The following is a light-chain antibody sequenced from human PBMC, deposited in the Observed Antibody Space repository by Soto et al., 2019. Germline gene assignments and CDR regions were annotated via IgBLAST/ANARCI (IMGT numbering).Light chain of an antibody. Sequence: IQLTQSPYSLSASVGDRVAITCRASQNIRNWLAWYQQKPGKAPNPLIYDASSLKSGVPARFSGSGSGAEFTLTISSLQPVDFATYYCQQYNTYSTFGQGTRLEIK. V-gene: IGKV1-5*01. CDR2: DAS. CDR1: QNIRNW. CDR3: QQYNTYST. J-gene: IGKJ5*01.